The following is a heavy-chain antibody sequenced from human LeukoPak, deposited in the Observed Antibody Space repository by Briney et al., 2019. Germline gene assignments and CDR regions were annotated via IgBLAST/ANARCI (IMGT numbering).Heavy chain of an antibody. CDR2: IRYDGSNK. J-gene: IGHJ4*02. CDR1: GFTFSSYG. Sequence: GGSLRLSCAASGFTFSSYGMHWVRQAPGKGLEWVAFIRYDGSNKYYADSVKGRFTISRDNSKNTLYLQMNSLRAEDTAVYYCAKDVRSRFLEWLYLDYWGQGTLVTVSS. V-gene: IGHV3-30*02. D-gene: IGHD3-3*01. CDR3: AKDVRSRFLEWLYLDY.